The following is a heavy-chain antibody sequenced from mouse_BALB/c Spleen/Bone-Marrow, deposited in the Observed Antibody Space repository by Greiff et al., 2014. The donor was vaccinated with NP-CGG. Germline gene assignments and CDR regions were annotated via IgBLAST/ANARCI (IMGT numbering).Heavy chain of an antibody. CDR1: GYTFTDYK. D-gene: IGHD2-4*01. CDR3: AGKAYSDYDYALDF. CDR2: IYPYNGVT. J-gene: IGHJ4*01. V-gene: IGHV1S29*02. Sequence: EVQRVESGPELVKPGASVKISCKASGYTFTDYKMHWVKLRHGKSLEWIGYIYPYNGVTGYNQKFKSKATLTVDNSSSTAYMELRSPTSEDSAVYYCAGKAYSDYDYALDFWGQGTSVTVSS.